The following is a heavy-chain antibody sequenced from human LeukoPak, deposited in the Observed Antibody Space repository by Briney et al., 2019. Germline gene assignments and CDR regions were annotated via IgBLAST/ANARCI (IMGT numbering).Heavy chain of an antibody. Sequence: GRSLRLSCAASGFTFSRYAMHWVRQAPGKGLGWVALISYDGTDKYYADSLKGRFTISRDNSKNTLYLQMNSLRADDTAVYSCARGAHGQTYAFDIWGQGTMVTVSS. V-gene: IGHV3-30-3*01. J-gene: IGHJ3*02. D-gene: IGHD3-16*01. CDR1: GFTFSRYA. CDR3: ARGAHGQTYAFDI. CDR2: ISYDGTDK.